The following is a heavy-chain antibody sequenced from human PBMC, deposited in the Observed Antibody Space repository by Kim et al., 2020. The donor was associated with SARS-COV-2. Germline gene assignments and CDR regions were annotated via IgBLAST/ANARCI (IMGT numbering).Heavy chain of an antibody. J-gene: IGHJ3*02. D-gene: IGHD3-3*01. CDR2: IKDDGSTT. CDR1: GFTISSLW. CDR3: ASDRSAAFDI. V-gene: IGHV3-74*01. Sequence: GGSLRLSCAASGFTISSLWMHWVRQAPGKGPVWVSRIKDDGSTTNYAASVKGRFTVSRDNAKNTLYLHMNSLRAEDAAVYYCASDRSAAFDIWGQGTMVTVSS.